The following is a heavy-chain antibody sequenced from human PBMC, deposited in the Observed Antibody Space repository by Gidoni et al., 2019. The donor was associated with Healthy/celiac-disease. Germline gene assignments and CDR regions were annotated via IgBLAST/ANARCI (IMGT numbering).Heavy chain of an antibody. Sequence: QVQLVQSGAEVKKPGASVKVSCKASGYTFTSYYMHWVRQAPGQGLEWMGITNPSGGSTSYAQKFQGRVTMTRDTSTSTVYMELSSLRSEDTAVYYCARGRGGSGWYDLFDYWGQGTLVTVSS. CDR1: GYTFTSYY. J-gene: IGHJ4*02. CDR3: ARGRGGSGWYDLFDY. D-gene: IGHD6-19*01. CDR2: TNPSGGST. V-gene: IGHV1-46*01.